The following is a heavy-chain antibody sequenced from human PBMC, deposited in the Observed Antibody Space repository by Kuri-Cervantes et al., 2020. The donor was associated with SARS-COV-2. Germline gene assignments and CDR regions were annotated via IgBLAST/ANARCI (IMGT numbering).Heavy chain of an antibody. CDR3: AKDTWIRAYYFDY. Sequence: LSLTCAASGFTFSSYGMHWVRQAPGKGLEWVAVISYDGSNKYYADSVKGRFTISRDNSKNTLYLQMNSLRAEDTAVYYCAKDTWIRAYYFDYWGQGTLVTVSS. CDR2: ISYDGSNK. D-gene: IGHD5-12*01. CDR1: GFTFSSYG. J-gene: IGHJ4*02. V-gene: IGHV3-30*18.